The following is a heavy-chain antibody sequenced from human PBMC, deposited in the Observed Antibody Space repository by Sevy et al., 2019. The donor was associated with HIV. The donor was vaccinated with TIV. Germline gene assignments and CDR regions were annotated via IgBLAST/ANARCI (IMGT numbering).Heavy chain of an antibody. CDR3: ARELGPFDY. CDR1: GYTFTSYG. J-gene: IGHJ4*02. V-gene: IGHV7-4-1*02. CDR2: INTNTGNP. Sequence: ASVKVSCKASGYTFTSYGINWVRQAPGQGLEGRGWINTNTGNPTYVQGFTGRFVFSLDTYVSTAYLQISSLKAEDTAVYYCARELGPFDYWGQGTLVTVSS. D-gene: IGHD7-27*01.